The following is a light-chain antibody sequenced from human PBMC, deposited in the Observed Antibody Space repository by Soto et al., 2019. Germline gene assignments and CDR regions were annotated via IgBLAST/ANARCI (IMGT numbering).Light chain of an antibody. CDR1: QSVSNF. J-gene: IGKJ1*01. CDR2: GAS. Sequence: EIVLTQSPGTLSLSPGERATLSCRASQSVSNFLAWYQQIPGQAPRLLIHGASTRATGFPARFSGSGSGTDFTLTISSLQSEDFAVYYCQQYNNWPWTFGQGTKVDIK. V-gene: IGKV3-15*01. CDR3: QQYNNWPWT.